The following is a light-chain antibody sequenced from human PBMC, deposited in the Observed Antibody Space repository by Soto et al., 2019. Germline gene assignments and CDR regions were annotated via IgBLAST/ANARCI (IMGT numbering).Light chain of an antibody. V-gene: IGLV2-8*01. CDR2: EVS. J-gene: IGLJ1*01. CDR3: SSYAGSNNRV. Sequence: QSVLTQPPSASGSPGQSVTISCTGTSSDVGGYNYVSWYQQHPGKAPKLMIYEVSKRPSGVPDRFSGSKSGNTASLTVSGLQAEDEADYYCSSYAGSNNRVFGTGTK. CDR1: SSDVGGYNY.